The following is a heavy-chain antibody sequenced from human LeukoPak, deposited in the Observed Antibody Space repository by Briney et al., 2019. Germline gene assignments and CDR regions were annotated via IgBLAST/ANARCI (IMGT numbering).Heavy chain of an antibody. CDR3: AKRDRPCSGDCSAPYYFDY. D-gene: IGHD2-21*02. J-gene: IGHJ4*02. CDR1: GFIFSDHY. V-gene: IGHV3-23*01. Sequence: PGGSLRLSCAASGFIFSDHYMDWVRQAPGKGLEWVSSISSSGANTYYADSVKGRFTIARDNSKNTLYLQMSSLRAEDTAVYYCAKRDRPCSGDCSAPYYFDYWGQGTLVTVSS. CDR2: ISSSGANT.